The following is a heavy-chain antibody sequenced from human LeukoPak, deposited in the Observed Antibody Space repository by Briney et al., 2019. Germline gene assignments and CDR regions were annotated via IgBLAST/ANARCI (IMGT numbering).Heavy chain of an antibody. CDR3: ARQGVVVITKGYYFDY. D-gene: IGHD3-22*01. Sequence: SETLSLTCAVYGGSFSGYYWSWIRQPPGKGLEWIGEINHSGSTNYNPSLKSRVTISVDTSKIQFSLKLSSVTAADTAVYYCARQGVVVITKGYYFDYWGQGTLVTVSS. V-gene: IGHV4-34*01. J-gene: IGHJ4*02. CDR1: GGSFSGYY. CDR2: INHSGST.